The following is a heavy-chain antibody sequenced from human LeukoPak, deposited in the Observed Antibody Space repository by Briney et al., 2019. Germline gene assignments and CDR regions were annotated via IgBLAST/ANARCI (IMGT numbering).Heavy chain of an antibody. CDR3: AKDYPAAGPMVDYYYYYGMDV. D-gene: IGHD6-13*01. V-gene: IGHV3-23*01. CDR2: ISGSGGST. J-gene: IGHJ6*02. Sequence: GGSLRLSCAASGFTFSSYAMSWVRQAPGKGLEWVSAISGSGGSTYYADSVKGRFTISRDNSKNTLYLQMNSLRAEDTAVYYCAKDYPAAGPMVDYYYYYGMDVWGQGTTVTVSS. CDR1: GFTFSSYA.